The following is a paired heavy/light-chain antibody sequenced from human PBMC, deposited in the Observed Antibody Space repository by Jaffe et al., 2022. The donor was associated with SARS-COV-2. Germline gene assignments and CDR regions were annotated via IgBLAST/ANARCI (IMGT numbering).Heavy chain of an antibody. J-gene: IGHJ3*01. D-gene: IGHD7-27*01. CDR1: GFSFVSSS. Sequence: QMQLVQSGPEVKKPGTSVKVSCKASGFSFVSSSVLWLRQARGQRLEWIGWIVVGSGNTNYAQNFRDRVTINRDTPTGTAYMELSSLRSDDTAMYFCAANPWGLRYAFDAWGQGTMVTVSS. V-gene: IGHV1-58*01. CDR3: AANPWGLRYAFDA. CDR2: IVVGSGNT.
Light chain of an antibody. V-gene: IGKV2-28*01. Sequence: DIVMTQSPLSLSVTPGEPASISCRSSQSLLQNNGYNYLDWYLQKPGQSPQLLIYLASNRASGVPDRFSGSGSGTDFTLTISRVEAEDVGVYYCMETLHTPRGFTFGPGTKVDIK. CDR3: METLHTPRGFT. CDR2: LAS. J-gene: IGKJ3*01. CDR1: QSLLQNNGYNY.